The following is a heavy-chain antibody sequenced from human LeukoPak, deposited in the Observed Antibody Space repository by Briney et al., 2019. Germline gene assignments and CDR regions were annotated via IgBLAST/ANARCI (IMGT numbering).Heavy chain of an antibody. V-gene: IGHV4-59*08. Sequence: PSETLSLTCSLSSGSISSYYWTWLRQPPGKTLHWIGNVYFNGDTNFNPSLKSRVTISVDTSNNQFSLKLTSVTAADTAVYYCARQFGLMRSYRHLDHWGPGILVTVSA. D-gene: IGHD3/OR15-3a*01. CDR1: SGSISSYY. CDR3: ARQFGLMRSYRHLDH. CDR2: VYFNGDT. J-gene: IGHJ4*02.